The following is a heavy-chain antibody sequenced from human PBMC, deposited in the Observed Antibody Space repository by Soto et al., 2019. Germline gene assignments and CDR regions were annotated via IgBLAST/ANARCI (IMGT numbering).Heavy chain of an antibody. V-gene: IGHV4-34*01. CDR1: NGSFSGYY. CDR3: ARGLEYFQH. J-gene: IGHJ1*01. CDR2: ITNSGYT. Sequence: SETLSLTCDVFNGSFSGYYWSWIRQPPGKGLEWIGEITNSGYTNYNPSLKNRVTILIDRSKNHFSLKVTSVTAADTAVYYCARGLEYFQHWGQGTLVTVSS.